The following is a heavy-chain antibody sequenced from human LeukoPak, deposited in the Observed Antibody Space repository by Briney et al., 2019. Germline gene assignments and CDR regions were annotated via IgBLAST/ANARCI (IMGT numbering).Heavy chain of an antibody. Sequence: PGGSLRLSCAASGVTFSSYSLNWVRQAPGKGLEWVSSISTGSNYIHYADAVQGRFTISRDNAKNSLYLQMNSLRAEDTAVYYCAKDLRSGWYEVDAFDIWGQGTMVTVSS. J-gene: IGHJ3*02. CDR1: GVTFSSYS. V-gene: IGHV3-21*04. CDR3: AKDLRSGWYEVDAFDI. CDR2: ISTGSNYI. D-gene: IGHD6-19*01.